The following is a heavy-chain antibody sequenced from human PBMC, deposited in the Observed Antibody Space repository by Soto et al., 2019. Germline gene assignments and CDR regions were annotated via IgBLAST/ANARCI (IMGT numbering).Heavy chain of an antibody. J-gene: IGHJ6*02. D-gene: IGHD3-3*01. V-gene: IGHV3-30-3*01. Sequence: WGSLLLSCASSVFTFSIYAMDWVRQAPGNGLDCLAVISYDGSNKYYADSVNGRFTISRDNSKNTLYLQMNSLRAEDTAVYYCARDLTIFGVVPPRGSYYYGMDVWGQGTTVTVSS. CDR1: VFTFSIYA. CDR2: ISYDGSNK. CDR3: ARDLTIFGVVPPRGSYYYGMDV.